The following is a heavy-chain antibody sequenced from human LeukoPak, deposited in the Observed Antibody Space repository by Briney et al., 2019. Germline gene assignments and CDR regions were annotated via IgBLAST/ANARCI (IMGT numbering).Heavy chain of an antibody. J-gene: IGHJ4*02. CDR3: ARERMYSGSGSTYPYYDY. CDR2: ITQDGSEQ. D-gene: IGHD3-10*01. CDR1: GFTFRSFW. Sequence: GGSLRLSCAASGFTFRSFWMGWVRQSPGKGLEWVANITQDGSEQYFMDSVKGRYHISRDHAKDALNLEMNSLRAEDTAGYFWARERMYSGSGSTYPYYDYWGQGTLVTVSS. V-gene: IGHV3-7*01.